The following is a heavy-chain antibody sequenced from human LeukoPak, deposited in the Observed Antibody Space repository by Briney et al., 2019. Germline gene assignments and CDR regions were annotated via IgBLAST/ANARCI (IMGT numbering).Heavy chain of an antibody. CDR3: ARSSLAVAGSVFDY. CDR2: ISTYNGNT. J-gene: IGHJ4*02. Sequence: ASVKLSCKASGYTFTSYGISWVRQAPGQGLEWVGWISTYNGNTHYAQKLQGRVTMTTDTSTSTAYMELRSLRSDDTAVYYCARSSLAVAGSVFDYWGQGTLVTVSS. CDR1: GYTFTSYG. D-gene: IGHD6-19*01. V-gene: IGHV1-18*01.